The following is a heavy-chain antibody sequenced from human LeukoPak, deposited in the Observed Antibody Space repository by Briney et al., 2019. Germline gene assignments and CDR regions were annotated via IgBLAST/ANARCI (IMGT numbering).Heavy chain of an antibody. CDR2: IIPIFGTA. Sequence: SVKVSCKASGGTFSSYAISWVRQAPGQGLEWMGGIIPIFGTANYAQKFQGRVTITADESTSTAYMEQSSLRSEDTAVYYCARVGDGTGYYFDYWGQGTLVTVSS. J-gene: IGHJ4*02. CDR3: ARVGDGTGYYFDY. D-gene: IGHD2-21*02. V-gene: IGHV1-69*01. CDR1: GGTFSSYA.